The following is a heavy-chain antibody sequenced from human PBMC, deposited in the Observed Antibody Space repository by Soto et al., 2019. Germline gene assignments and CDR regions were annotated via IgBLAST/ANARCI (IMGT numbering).Heavy chain of an antibody. V-gene: IGHV3-30-3*01. J-gene: IGHJ3*02. CDR1: GFTFSSYA. CDR3: ARDPRYSYGLDAFDI. CDR2: ISYDGSNK. Sequence: LRLSCAASGFTFSSYAMHWVRQAPGKGLEWVAVISYDGSNKYYADSVKGRFTISRDNSKNTLYLQMNSLRAEDTAVYYCARDPRYSYGLDAFDIWGQGTMVTVSS. D-gene: IGHD5-18*01.